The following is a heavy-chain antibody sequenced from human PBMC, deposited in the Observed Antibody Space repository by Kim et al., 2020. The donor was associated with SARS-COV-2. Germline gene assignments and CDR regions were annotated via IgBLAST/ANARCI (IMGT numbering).Heavy chain of an antibody. CDR3: ARDVPEDSSSWYVLGY. CDR2: ISYDGSNK. V-gene: IGHV3-30*04. J-gene: IGHJ4*02. Sequence: GGSLRLSCAASGFTFSSYAMHWVRQAPGKGLEWVAAISYDGSNKSYADSVKGRFTISRDNSKNTLYLQMNSLRAEDTAVYYCARDVPEDSSSWYVLGYWGQGTLVTVSS. D-gene: IGHD6-13*01. CDR1: GFTFSSYA.